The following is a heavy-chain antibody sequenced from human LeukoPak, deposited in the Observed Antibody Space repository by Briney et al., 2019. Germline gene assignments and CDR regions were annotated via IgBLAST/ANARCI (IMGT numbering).Heavy chain of an antibody. CDR2: IYYSGNT. J-gene: IGHJ4*02. D-gene: IGHD6-13*01. CDR1: GGSISTYY. V-gene: IGHV4-59*08. CDR3: ARKSSTTWSFDY. Sequence: SETLSLTCTVSGGSISTYYWSWIRQPPGKGLEWIGYIYYSGNTDYNPSLRNRVTISVDTSNNQFSLNLISMTAADTAVYYCARKSSTTWSFDYWGQGALVTVSS.